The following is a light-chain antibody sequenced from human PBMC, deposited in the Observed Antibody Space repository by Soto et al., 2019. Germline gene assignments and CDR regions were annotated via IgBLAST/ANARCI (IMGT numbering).Light chain of an antibody. V-gene: IGKV3-20*01. J-gene: IGKJ1*01. CDR2: GAS. CDR1: QSVRGNY. CDR3: QQYGFSLRT. Sequence: EIVLTQSPGTLSLSPGERATLSCRASQSVRGNYLAWYQQKPGQAPRLLISGASSRASGIPDSFSGSGSGTDFTLTISRLEPEDFAVYYCQQYGFSLRTFGQGSKVEI.